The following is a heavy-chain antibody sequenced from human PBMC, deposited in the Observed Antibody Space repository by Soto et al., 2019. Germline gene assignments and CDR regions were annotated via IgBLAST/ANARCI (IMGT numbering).Heavy chain of an antibody. J-gene: IGHJ4*02. Sequence: ASVKVSCKASGGTFSSYAISWVRQAPGQGLEWMGGIIPIFGTANYAQKFQGRVTITADESTSTAYMELSSLRSEDTAVYYCARDSVRCSSTSCYWRPVFDYWGQGTLVTVSS. CDR1: GGTFSSYA. CDR3: ARDSVRCSSTSCYWRPVFDY. V-gene: IGHV1-69*13. CDR2: IIPIFGTA. D-gene: IGHD2-2*01.